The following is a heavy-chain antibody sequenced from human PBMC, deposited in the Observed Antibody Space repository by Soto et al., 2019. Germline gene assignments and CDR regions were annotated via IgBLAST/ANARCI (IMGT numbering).Heavy chain of an antibody. CDR2: IKSKSDGETA. CDR3: AITAMINRDSSTSFDY. D-gene: IGHD5-18*01. CDR1: GLTFSNVW. Sequence: PGGSLRLSCAASGLTFSNVWMTWVRQVPGKGLEWVGRIKSKSDGETADVAAPVKARFTISRDDSKNTVFLEMNSLKSEDTALYYCAITAMINRDSSTSFDYWGRGTQVTAPQ. V-gene: IGHV3-15*01. J-gene: IGHJ4*02.